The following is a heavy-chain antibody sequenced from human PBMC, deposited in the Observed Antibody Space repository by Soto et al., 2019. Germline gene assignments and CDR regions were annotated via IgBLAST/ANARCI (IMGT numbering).Heavy chain of an antibody. CDR1: GYTFSSFA. CDR2: ISGRADTS. V-gene: IGHV3-23*01. CDR3: ANDASFGNSGVLGY. Sequence: EVQLLESGGGLVQPGGSLRLSCAASGYTFSSFAMTWVRQAPGKRLEWVSVISGRADTSYYGVSMKGRFIISRDISKDTLYLQMNSLRAADTAIYYCANDASFGNSGVLGYWGQGTLVTVSS. D-gene: IGHD2-15*01. J-gene: IGHJ4*02.